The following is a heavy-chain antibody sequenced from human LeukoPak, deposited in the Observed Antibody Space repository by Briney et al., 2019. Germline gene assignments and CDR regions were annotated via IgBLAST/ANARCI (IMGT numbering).Heavy chain of an antibody. D-gene: IGHD1-7*01. CDR2: INHSGST. V-gene: IGHV4-34*01. Sequence: PSETLSLTCAVYGGSFSGYYWSWIRQPPGKGLEWIGEINHSGSTNYNPSLKSRVTISVDTSKNQFSLKLSSVTAADTAVYYCARMFRNWNYSRHHYGMDVWGQGTTVTVSS. J-gene: IGHJ6*02. CDR1: GGSFSGYY. CDR3: ARMFRNWNYSRHHYGMDV.